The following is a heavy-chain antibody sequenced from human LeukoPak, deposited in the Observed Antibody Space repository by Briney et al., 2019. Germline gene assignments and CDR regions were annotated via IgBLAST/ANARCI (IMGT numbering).Heavy chain of an antibody. CDR2: INASSGAT. V-gene: IGHV1-2*02. CDR3: ARGWQINSSGGFVDP. D-gene: IGHD6-6*01. Sequence: SLKVSCQASGYGFTDYYVHWIRQAPGQGLEWMGWINASSGATIYAQKFQGRVTMTRDTFTTTAYMEINSLVSDDTAVYYCARGWQINSSGGFVDPWGQGTLVTVSS. J-gene: IGHJ5*02. CDR1: GYGFTDYY.